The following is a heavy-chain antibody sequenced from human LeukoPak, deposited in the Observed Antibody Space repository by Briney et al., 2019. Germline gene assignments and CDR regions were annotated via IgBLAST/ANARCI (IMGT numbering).Heavy chain of an antibody. J-gene: IGHJ4*02. CDR2: ITGRGDTI. D-gene: IGHD5-24*01. CDR3: ARSLGPTKPFDF. Sequence: GGSLRLSCVASGFVFNSYEMSWVRQAPGKGLEWLSYITGRGDTIYYADSVRGRFTISIDNAKLSLFLQMNTLRAEDTALYYCARSLGPTKPFDFWGKGTPVTVSS. V-gene: IGHV3-48*03. CDR1: GFVFNSYE.